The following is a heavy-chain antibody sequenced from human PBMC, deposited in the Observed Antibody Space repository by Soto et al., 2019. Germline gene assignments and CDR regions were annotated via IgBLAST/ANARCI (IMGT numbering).Heavy chain of an antibody. CDR1: GFTFSSYG. D-gene: IGHD6-13*01. Sequence: QVQLVESGGGVVQPGRSLRLSCAASGFTFSSYGMHWVRQAPGKGLEWVAVISYDGSNKYYADSVKGRFTISRDNSKNTLYLQLTSLRAEDTAVYYCAKDVLRAAAQPDWFDHWGQGTLVTVSS. V-gene: IGHV3-30*18. CDR2: ISYDGSNK. CDR3: AKDVLRAAAQPDWFDH. J-gene: IGHJ5*02.